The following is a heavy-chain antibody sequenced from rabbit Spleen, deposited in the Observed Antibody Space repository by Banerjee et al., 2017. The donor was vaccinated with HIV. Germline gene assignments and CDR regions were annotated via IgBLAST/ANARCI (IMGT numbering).Heavy chain of an antibody. D-gene: IGHD8-1*01. CDR1: GFSFSNKA. Sequence: QEQLVEYGGDLVQPEGSLTLTCKASGFSFSNKAVMCWVRQAPGKGPEWIAYIYPSFGVSKYANSMRGRFTISSDDAQNTVFLQMTSLTASDTAAYFCARDTGSSFSSYGMDLWGQGTLVTVS. V-gene: IGHV1S47*01. CDR3: ARDTGSSFSSYGMDL. J-gene: IGHJ6*01. CDR2: IYPSFGVS.